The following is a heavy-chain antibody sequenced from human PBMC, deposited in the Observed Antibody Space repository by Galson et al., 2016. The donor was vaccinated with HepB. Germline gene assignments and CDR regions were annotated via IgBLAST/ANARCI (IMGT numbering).Heavy chain of an antibody. Sequence: SLRLSCAVSGFNFNDYGFHWVRQAPGKGLEWVAVVWYDGSNKNYGDSVKGRFTISRDNSKNTLYLQMQGLRAEDTAVYYCARDAVRESVEEPNVYYGMDVGGQGTTVIVSS. CDR3: ARDAVRESVEEPNVYYGMDV. CDR1: GFNFNDYG. D-gene: IGHD3-10*01. V-gene: IGHV3-33*01. J-gene: IGHJ6*02. CDR2: VWYDGSNK.